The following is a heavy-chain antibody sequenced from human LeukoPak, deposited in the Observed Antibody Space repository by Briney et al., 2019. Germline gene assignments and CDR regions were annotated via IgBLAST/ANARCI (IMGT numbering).Heavy chain of an antibody. D-gene: IGHD6-13*01. CDR3: ARENSSSLGYFDY. Sequence: GGSLRLSCAASGFTFSSYSMNWGRQAPGKGLEWVSYISSSSSTIYYSDAVTGRFTISRDNANNSLYLQMNSLRAEDKAVYYCARENSSSLGYFDYWGQGTMVTVSS. V-gene: IGHV3-48*01. CDR1: GFTFSSYS. J-gene: IGHJ4*02. CDR2: ISSSSSTI.